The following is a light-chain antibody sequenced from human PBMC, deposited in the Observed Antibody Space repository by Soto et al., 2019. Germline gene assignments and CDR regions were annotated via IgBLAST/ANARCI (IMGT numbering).Light chain of an antibody. CDR3: SSYTSNNTWV. V-gene: IGLV2-18*02. CDR2: EVR. J-gene: IGLJ3*02. CDR1: SSDVGSYNR. Sequence: QSVLTQPPSVSGSPGQSVTISCTGTSSDVGSYNRVSWYQQPPGTAPKLMIYEVRNRPSGVPDRFSGSKSGNMASLTISGLQVEDEADYYCSSYTSNNTWVFGGGTKVTVL.